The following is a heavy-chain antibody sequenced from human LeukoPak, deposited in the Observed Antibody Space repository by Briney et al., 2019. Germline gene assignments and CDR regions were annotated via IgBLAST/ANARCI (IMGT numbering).Heavy chain of an antibody. J-gene: IGHJ6*03. CDR1: GGPFSVYY. Sequence: SETLSLTCAVYGGPFSVYYWSWIRQPPGKGLEWIGEINHSGTTNYNPSHKSRATISVDTSKNQVSLKLSSVTAADTAVYFCAREVAWSSAGPYYMDVWGKGTTVTVSS. CDR3: AREVAWSSAGPYYMDV. D-gene: IGHD6-13*01. V-gene: IGHV4-34*01. CDR2: INHSGTT.